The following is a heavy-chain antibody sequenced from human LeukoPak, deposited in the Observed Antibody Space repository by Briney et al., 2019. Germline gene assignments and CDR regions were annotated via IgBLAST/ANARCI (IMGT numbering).Heavy chain of an antibody. CDR3: ARGDYGSAYDAFDI. CDR2: ISAYNGNT. V-gene: IGHV1-18*01. D-gene: IGHD3-10*01. CDR1: NYTFTSYG. J-gene: IGHJ3*02. Sequence: ASVKVSCKASNYTFTSYGLSWVRQAPGQGLEWMGWISAYNGNTNYAQKLQGRVTMTRNTSISTAYLELSSLRSEDTAVYYCARGDYGSAYDAFDIWGQGTMVTVSS.